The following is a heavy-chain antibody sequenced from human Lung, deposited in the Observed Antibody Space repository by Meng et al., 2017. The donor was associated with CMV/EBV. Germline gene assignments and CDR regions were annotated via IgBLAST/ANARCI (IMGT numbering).Heavy chain of an antibody. V-gene: IGHV3-21*01. CDR3: ARDPPDWNYPRSYAFDI. Sequence: GGSLRLSCAASGFTFSSYSMNWVRQAPGKGLEWVSSISSSSSYIYYADSVKGRFTISRDNAKNSLYLQMNSLRAEDTAVYYCARDPPDWNYPRSYAFDIWGRGTMVTVSS. CDR1: GFTFSSYS. D-gene: IGHD1-7*01. J-gene: IGHJ3*02. CDR2: ISSSSSYI.